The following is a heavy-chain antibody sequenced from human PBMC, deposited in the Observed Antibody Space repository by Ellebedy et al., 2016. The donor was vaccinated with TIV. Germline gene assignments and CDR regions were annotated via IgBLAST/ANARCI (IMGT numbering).Heavy chain of an antibody. J-gene: IGHJ6*02. D-gene: IGHD3-10*01. Sequence: MPSETLSLTCTVAGGSISSYYWSWIRQPPGKGLEWIGYIYYSGSTNYHPSLKSRVTISVDTSKNQFSLKLSSVTAADTAVYYCARVRRYGSGRYYYYGMDVWGQGTTVTVSS. CDR3: ARVRRYGSGRYYYYGMDV. CDR2: IYYSGST. V-gene: IGHV4-59*01. CDR1: GGSISSYY.